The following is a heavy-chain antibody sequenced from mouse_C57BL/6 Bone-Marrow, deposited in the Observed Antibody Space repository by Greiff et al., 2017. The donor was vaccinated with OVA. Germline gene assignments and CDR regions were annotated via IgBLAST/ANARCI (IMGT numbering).Heavy chain of an antibody. CDR2: IDPSDSYT. J-gene: IGHJ4*01. CDR3: ARWGLLDYAMDY. V-gene: IGHV1-59*01. D-gene: IGHD2-3*01. CDR1: GYTFTSYW. Sequence: QVHVKQPGAELVRPGTSVKLSCKASGYTFTSYWMHWVKQRPGQGLEWIGVIDPSDSYTNYNQKFKGKATLTVDTSSSTAYMQLSSLTSEDSAVYYCARWGLLDYAMDYWGQGTSVTVSS.